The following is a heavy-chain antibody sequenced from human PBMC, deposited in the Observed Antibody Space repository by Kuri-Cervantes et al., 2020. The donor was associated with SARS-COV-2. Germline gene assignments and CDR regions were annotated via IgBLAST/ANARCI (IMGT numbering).Heavy chain of an antibody. J-gene: IGHJ6*02. CDR2: ISSSSSTI. D-gene: IGHD1-26*01. CDR3: AREAPCRIVCAICYGMDV. Sequence: GGSLRLSCAASGFTFSSYSMNWVRQAPGKGLEWVSYISSSSSTIYYADSVKGRFTISRDNAKNSLYLQMNSLRDEDTAVYYCAREAPCRIVCAICYGMDVWGQGTTVTVSS. CDR1: GFTFSSYS. V-gene: IGHV3-48*02.